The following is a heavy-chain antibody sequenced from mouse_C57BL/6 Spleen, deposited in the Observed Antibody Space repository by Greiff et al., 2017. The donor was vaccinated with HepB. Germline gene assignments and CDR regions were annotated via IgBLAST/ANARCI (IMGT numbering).Heavy chain of an antibody. CDR3: ARDFITTVVANPWFAY. Sequence: QVQLQQSGPELVKPGASVKLSCKASGYTFTSYDINWVKQRPGQGLEWIGWIYPRDGSTKYNEKFKGKATLTVDTSSSTAYMELHSLTSEDSAVYFCARDFITTVVANPWFAYWGQGTLVTVSA. D-gene: IGHD1-1*01. CDR2: IYPRDGST. CDR1: GYTFTSYD. V-gene: IGHV1-85*01. J-gene: IGHJ3*01.